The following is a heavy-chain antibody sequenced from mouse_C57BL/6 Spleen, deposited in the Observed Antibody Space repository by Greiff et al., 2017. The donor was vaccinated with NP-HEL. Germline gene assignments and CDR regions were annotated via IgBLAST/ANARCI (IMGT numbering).Heavy chain of an antibody. J-gene: IGHJ4*01. CDR2: INPNNGGT. Sequence: EVQLQQSGPELVKPGASVKISCKASGYTFTDYYMNWVKQSHGKSLEWIGDINPNNGGTSYNQKFKGKATLTVDKSYSTAYMELRSLTSEDSAVYYCARMGDYEDAMDYWGQGTSVTVSS. V-gene: IGHV1-26*01. CDR3: ARMGDYEDAMDY. D-gene: IGHD2-4*01. CDR1: GYTFTDYY.